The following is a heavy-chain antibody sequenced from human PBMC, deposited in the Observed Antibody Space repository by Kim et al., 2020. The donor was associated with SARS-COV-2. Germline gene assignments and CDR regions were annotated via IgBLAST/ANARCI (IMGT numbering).Heavy chain of an antibody. D-gene: IGHD6-6*01. CDR3: ARDGSYSSSFDY. V-gene: IGHV3-21*01. J-gene: IGHJ4*02. Sequence: YYADSVKGRFTISRDNAKNSLYLQMNSLRAEDTAVYYCARDGSYSSSFDYWGQGTLVTVSS.